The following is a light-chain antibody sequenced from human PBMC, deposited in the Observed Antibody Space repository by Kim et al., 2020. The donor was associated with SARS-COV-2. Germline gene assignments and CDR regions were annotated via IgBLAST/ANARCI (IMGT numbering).Light chain of an antibody. V-gene: IGLV1-40*01. CDR3: QSYDSSLSGWV. J-gene: IGLJ3*02. Sequence: QSVLTQPPSVSGAPGQRVTISCTGSSSNIGAGYDVHWYQQFPGTAPKLLIFGNNNRPSGVPDRFSGSKSGTSGSLAITGLQAEDEADYYCQSYDSSLSGWVFGGGTQLTVL. CDR1: SSNIGAGYD. CDR2: GNN.